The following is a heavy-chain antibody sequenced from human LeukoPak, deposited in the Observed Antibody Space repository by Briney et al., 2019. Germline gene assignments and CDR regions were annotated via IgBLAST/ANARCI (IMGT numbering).Heavy chain of an antibody. Sequence: GGSLRLSCAASGFTFSGSAMHWVRQAPGKGLEWVANINQDGTEKYYVDSVKGRFTVSRDYAKNSLYLQMNSLRVEDTAVYYCAKVAKYYYGPETYYFFEQWGQGTPVTASS. D-gene: IGHD3-10*01. CDR2: INQDGTEK. CDR3: AKVAKYYYGPETYYFFEQ. J-gene: IGHJ4*02. CDR1: GFTFSGSA. V-gene: IGHV3-7*01.